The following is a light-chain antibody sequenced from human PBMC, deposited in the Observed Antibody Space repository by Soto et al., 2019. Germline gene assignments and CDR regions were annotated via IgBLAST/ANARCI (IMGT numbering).Light chain of an antibody. CDR3: QQRSNWPQNT. J-gene: IGKJ2*01. CDR1: QSVSSY. CDR2: DAS. V-gene: IGKV3-11*01. Sequence: EIVLTQSPATLSLSPGERATLSCRASQSVSSYLAWYQQKPGQAPRLLIYDASNRATGIPARFSGSGSGTDFTLTIISLEPEDFAVYYCQQRSNWPQNTFGQGTKLEIK.